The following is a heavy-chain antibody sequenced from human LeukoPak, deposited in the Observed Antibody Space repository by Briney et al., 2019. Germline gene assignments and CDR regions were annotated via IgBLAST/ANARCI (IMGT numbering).Heavy chain of an antibody. CDR3: ARDTDPYSSGWYYFDY. Sequence: PGGSLRLSCAASGFTFSSYSMNWVRQAPGKGLEWVSSISSSSSYIYYADSVKGRFTISRDNSKNTLYLQMNSLRAEDTAMYYCARDTDPYSSGWYYFDYWGQGTLVTVSS. V-gene: IGHV3-21*01. CDR2: ISSSSSYI. J-gene: IGHJ4*02. D-gene: IGHD6-19*01. CDR1: GFTFSSYS.